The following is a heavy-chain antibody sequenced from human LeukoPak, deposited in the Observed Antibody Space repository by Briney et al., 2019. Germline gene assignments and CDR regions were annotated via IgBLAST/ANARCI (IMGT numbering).Heavy chain of an antibody. CDR2: INQDGSDK. D-gene: IGHD3-3*01. J-gene: IGHJ5*02. CDR3: ARNDFYAFWSKNFYLDP. CDR1: GFTFSNYW. Sequence: PGGSLRLSCAASGFTFSNYWMSWVRQAPGKGLEWVANINQDGSDKYYVDSVKGRFTISRDNAKNSLYLQMNSLRAEDTAVHYCARNDFYAFWSKNFYLDPWGQGTLVTVSS. V-gene: IGHV3-7*01.